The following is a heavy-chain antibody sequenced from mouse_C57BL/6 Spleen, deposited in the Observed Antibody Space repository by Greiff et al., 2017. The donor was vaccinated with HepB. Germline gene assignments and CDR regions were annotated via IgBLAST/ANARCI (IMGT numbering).Heavy chain of an antibody. D-gene: IGHD2-1*01. CDR3: ARYGNYVHYAMDY. Sequence: VQLKQSGAELVRPGTSVKVSCKASGYAFTNYLIEWVKQRPGQGLEWIGVINPGSGGTNYNEKFKGKATLTADKSSSTAYMQLSSLTSEDSAVYFCARYGNYVHYAMDYWGQGTSVTVSS. J-gene: IGHJ4*01. V-gene: IGHV1-54*01. CDR1: GYAFTNYL. CDR2: INPGSGGT.